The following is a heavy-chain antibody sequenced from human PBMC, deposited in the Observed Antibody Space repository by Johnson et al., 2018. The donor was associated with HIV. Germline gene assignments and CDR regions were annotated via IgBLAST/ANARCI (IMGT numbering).Heavy chain of an antibody. D-gene: IGHD3-22*01. Sequence: VHLVESGGGLIQPGGSLRLSCVASGFTVSTNYMTWVRQAPGKGLEWVSLIYSGGSTYYADSVKGRFTISRDNSKNTLFLQINSLRAEDTAVYYCARDPHYYDSNDAFDIWGQGTMVTVSS. CDR1: GFTVSTNY. J-gene: IGHJ3*02. V-gene: IGHV3-53*01. CDR2: IYSGGST. CDR3: ARDPHYYDSNDAFDI.